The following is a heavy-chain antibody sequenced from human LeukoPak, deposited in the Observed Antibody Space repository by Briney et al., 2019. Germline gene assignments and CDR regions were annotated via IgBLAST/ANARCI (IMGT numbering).Heavy chain of an antibody. CDR3: ARMDTAMVVYFDF. V-gene: IGHV4-39*01. CDR1: GGSIGSSIYY. Sequence: PSETLSLTCTVFGGSIGSSIYYWGWIRQPPGKGLEWIGSIYYSGNTYYNPSLKSRVTISVDTSKNQFSLKLSSVTAADTAVYYCARMDTAMVVYFDFWGQGTLVTVSS. CDR2: IYYSGNT. D-gene: IGHD5-18*01. J-gene: IGHJ4*02.